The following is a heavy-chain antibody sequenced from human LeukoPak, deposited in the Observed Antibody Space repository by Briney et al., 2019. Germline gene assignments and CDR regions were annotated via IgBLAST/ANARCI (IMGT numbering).Heavy chain of an antibody. D-gene: IGHD6-19*01. Sequence: PGGSLRLSCAASGFTFDDHGMSWVRQAPGKGLEWVSGINWNGGSTGYADPVKGRFTISRDNARNSLYLQMNSVRAEDTALYYCARDLGSGWTRFDYWGQGTLVTVSS. J-gene: IGHJ4*02. CDR2: INWNGGST. CDR3: ARDLGSGWTRFDY. V-gene: IGHV3-20*04. CDR1: GFTFDDHG.